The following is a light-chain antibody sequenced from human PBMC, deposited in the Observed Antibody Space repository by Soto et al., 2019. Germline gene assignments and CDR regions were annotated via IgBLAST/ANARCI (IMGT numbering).Light chain of an antibody. CDR3: CSFTTASTWV. CDR2: EGS. Sequence: LTQPASVSGSPGQSITISCTGTISDVGSYNLVSWYQQHPGKAPKLMIYEGSKRPSGVSNRLSGSKSGNTASLTISGLQAEDEADYYCCSFTTASTWVFGGGTKLTVL. J-gene: IGLJ3*02. V-gene: IGLV2-23*01. CDR1: ISDVGSYNL.